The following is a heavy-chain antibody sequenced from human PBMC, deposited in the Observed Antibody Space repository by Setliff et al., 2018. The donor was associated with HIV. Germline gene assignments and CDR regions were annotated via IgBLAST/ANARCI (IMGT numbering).Heavy chain of an antibody. CDR2: IYTSGST. V-gene: IGHV4-4*07. Sequence: PSETLSLTCTVSDSGTYYWSWIRQPAGKGLEWIGRIYTSGSTNYNPSLKSRVTMSVDTSKNQFSLKLSSVTAADTAVYYCARDRYYGSGSYYPMSFDPWGQGTLVTVSS. J-gene: IGHJ5*02. D-gene: IGHD3-10*01. CDR1: DSGTYY. CDR3: ARDRYYGSGSYYPMSFDP.